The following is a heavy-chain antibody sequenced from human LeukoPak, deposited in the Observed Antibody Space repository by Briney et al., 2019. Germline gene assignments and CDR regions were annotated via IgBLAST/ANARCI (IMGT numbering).Heavy chain of an antibody. D-gene: IGHD6-19*01. CDR3: AKTTTGCSSGRYPGWPVDY. Sequence: PGGSLRLSCAASGFTFSSYAIHWVRQAPSKWLEWVAVISYDGSNKYYADSVKGRFTISRDNSKNTLYLQMNSLSTEDTAIYYCAKTTTGCSSGRYPGWPVDYWGQGTLVTVSS. CDR1: GFTFSSYA. V-gene: IGHV3-30*07. J-gene: IGHJ4*02. CDR2: ISYDGSNK.